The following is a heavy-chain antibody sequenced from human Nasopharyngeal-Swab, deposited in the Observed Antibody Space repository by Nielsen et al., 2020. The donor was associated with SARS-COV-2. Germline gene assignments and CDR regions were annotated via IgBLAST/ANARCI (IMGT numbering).Heavy chain of an antibody. D-gene: IGHD1-26*01. CDR1: GFAFTDYS. CDR3: VREFEATGATYLDY. CDR2: ITSSSSTR. J-gene: IGHJ4*02. Sequence: GESLKISCAASGFAFTDYSTDWVRQAPGKGLEWVSYITSSSSTRYYADSVKGRFTVSRDNAKNSLYLQMSSLRDEDTAVYYCVREFEATGATYLDYWGLGTLVTVSS. V-gene: IGHV3-48*02.